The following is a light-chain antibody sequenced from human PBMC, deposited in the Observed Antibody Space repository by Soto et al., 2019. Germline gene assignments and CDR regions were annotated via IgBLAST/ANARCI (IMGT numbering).Light chain of an antibody. CDR3: QQRNNGLT. V-gene: IGKV3-11*01. CDR1: QSVSSY. J-gene: IGKJ3*01. CDR2: DAS. Sequence: EIGLPQSLATLFLSPRGRATLSCRASQSVSSYLAWYQQKPGQAPRLLIYDASNRATGIPARFSGSGSGTDFTLTISFLETEDFAVYYCQQRNNGLTFRPGTKV.